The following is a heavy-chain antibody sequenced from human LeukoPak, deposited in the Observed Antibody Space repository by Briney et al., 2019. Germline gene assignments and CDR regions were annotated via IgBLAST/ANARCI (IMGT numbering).Heavy chain of an antibody. CDR1: GFTFSSYS. D-gene: IGHD3-16*01. CDR2: ISSSSSSI. CDR3: ASQGWGSTIGFVI. J-gene: IGHJ3*02. Sequence: GGSLRLSCAASGFTFSSYSMNWVRQAPGKGLEWVSYISSSSSSIYYADSVKGRFTISRDNAKNSLYLQMNSLRAEDTAVYYCASQGWGSTIGFVIWGEGTMVTVSS. V-gene: IGHV3-48*01.